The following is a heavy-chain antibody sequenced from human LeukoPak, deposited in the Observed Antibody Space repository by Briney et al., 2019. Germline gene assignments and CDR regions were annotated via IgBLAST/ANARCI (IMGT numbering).Heavy chain of an antibody. Sequence: ASVKVSCKASGGTFSSYAISWVRQAPGQGLEWMGGIIPIFGTANYAQKFQGRVTITADESTSTAYMELSSLRSEDTAVYYCARGVVPAELNWFDPWGQGTLVTVSS. CDR2: IIPIFGTA. CDR1: GGTFSSYA. V-gene: IGHV1-69*13. J-gene: IGHJ5*02. CDR3: ARGVVPAELNWFDP. D-gene: IGHD2-2*01.